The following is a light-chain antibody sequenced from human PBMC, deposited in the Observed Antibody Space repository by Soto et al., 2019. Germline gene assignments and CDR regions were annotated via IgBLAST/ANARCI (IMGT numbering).Light chain of an antibody. CDR1: QSVRSF. CDR2: DAS. V-gene: IGKV3-11*01. J-gene: IGKJ1*01. CDR3: QQYYSSWT. Sequence: DIVLTQSPATLSLSPGERATLSCRASQSVRSFLAWYQQKPGQAPRLLIYDASNRATGIPARFSGSGSGTDFTLTISSLEPEDFAVYYCQQYYSSWTFGQGTKVEV.